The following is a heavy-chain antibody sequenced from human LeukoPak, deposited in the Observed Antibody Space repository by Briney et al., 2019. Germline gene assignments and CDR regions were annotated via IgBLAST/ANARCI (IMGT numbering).Heavy chain of an antibody. CDR2: IKQDGSEK. CDR3: ARDRYCSSTSCSPGSFDI. Sequence: GGSLRLSCAASGFTFSSYWMSWVRQAPGKGLEWVANIKQDGSEKYYVDSVKGRFTISRDNAKNSLYLQMNSLRAEDTAVYYCARDRYCSSTSCSPGSFDIWGQGTMVTVSS. V-gene: IGHV3-7*01. D-gene: IGHD2-2*01. J-gene: IGHJ3*02. CDR1: GFTFSSYW.